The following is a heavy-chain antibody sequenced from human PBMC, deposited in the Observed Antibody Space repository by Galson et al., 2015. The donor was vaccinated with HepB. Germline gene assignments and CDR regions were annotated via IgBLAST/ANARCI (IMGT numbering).Heavy chain of an antibody. CDR3: ARDGGRNYDDLRAGGLDV. Sequence: SLRLSCAASGFPFNTFAVHWVRQAPGKGLEWLAVVSFDGTNKNYADYVRGRFTISRDNSKNTLFLQMTSLRVDDTAVYYCARDGGRNYDDLRAGGLDVWGQGTTVIVSS. D-gene: IGHD3-16*01. J-gene: IGHJ6*02. CDR1: GFPFNTFA. V-gene: IGHV3-30-3*01. CDR2: VSFDGTNK.